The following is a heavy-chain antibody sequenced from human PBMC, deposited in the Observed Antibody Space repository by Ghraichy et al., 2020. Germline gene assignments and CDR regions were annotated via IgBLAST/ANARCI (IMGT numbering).Heavy chain of an antibody. CDR1: GGSIRSHF. CDR2: IYTTGST. Sequence: GSLRLSCTVSGGSIRSHFWSWIRQPAGKGPEWIGRIYTTGSTNYNPSLMSRVTMSVDTSRNQFSLRLSSVTAADTAVYYCARGGYYYDSTGYYLGDYFQHWGQGTLVTVSS. V-gene: IGHV4-4*07. J-gene: IGHJ1*01. D-gene: IGHD3-22*01. CDR3: ARGGYYYDSTGYYLGDYFQH.